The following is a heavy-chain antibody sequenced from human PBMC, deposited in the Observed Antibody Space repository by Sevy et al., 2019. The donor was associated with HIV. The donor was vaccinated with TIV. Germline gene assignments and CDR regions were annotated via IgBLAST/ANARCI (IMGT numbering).Heavy chain of an antibody. V-gene: IGHV3-30*04. CDR1: GFTFSTYA. J-gene: IGHJ4*02. D-gene: IGHD3-22*01. Sequence: GGSLRLSCTAFGFTFSTYAMYWVRQAPGKGLEWVAVISDDGNNKDYADSVKGRFTISRDNSKNTLYLQMNSLRADDTAVYYCASHYYDSTGYYFPLGYWGQGTRVTVSS. CDR2: ISDDGNNK. CDR3: ASHYYDSTGYYFPLGY.